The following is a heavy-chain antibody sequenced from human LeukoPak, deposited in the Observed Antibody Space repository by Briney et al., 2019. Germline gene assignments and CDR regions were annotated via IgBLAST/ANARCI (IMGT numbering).Heavy chain of an antibody. D-gene: IGHD2-2*01. CDR2: IRGDSSII. J-gene: IGHJ4*02. Sequence: PGGSLRLSCAAAGFAFSSDAMSWVRQAPGKGLEWVSLIRGDSSIIEYAESVKGRFTISRDNSKNTVHLQMNSLRADDTAVYYCAEGRFTSSTFDYWGQGTLVTVSS. CDR1: GFAFSSDA. CDR3: AEGRFTSSTFDY. V-gene: IGHV3-23*01.